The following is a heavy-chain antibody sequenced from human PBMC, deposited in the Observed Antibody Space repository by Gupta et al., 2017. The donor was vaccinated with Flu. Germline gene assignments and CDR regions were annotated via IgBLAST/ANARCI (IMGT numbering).Heavy chain of an antibody. CDR3: ARVRAGCSSTSCPFDY. Sequence: AQKFQGRVTITADESTSTAYMELSSLRSEDTAVYYCARVRAGCSSTSCPFDYWGQGTLVTVSS. V-gene: IGHV1-69*01. J-gene: IGHJ4*02. D-gene: IGHD2-2*01.